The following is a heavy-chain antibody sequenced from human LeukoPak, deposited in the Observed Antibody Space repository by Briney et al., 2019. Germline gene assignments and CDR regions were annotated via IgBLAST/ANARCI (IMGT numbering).Heavy chain of an antibody. Sequence: ASVKVSCKASGYSFANFDINWVRQATGQGLEWVGFIKPEYTSYARRFQGRVTMTMNTSMRTAYMELSSLRSEDTAVYYCAWYIPGAGFDIWGQGTMVTVSS. CDR3: AWYIPGAGFDI. CDR2: IKPEYT. V-gene: IGHV1-8*01. J-gene: IGHJ3*02. CDR1: GYSFANFD. D-gene: IGHD1-1*01.